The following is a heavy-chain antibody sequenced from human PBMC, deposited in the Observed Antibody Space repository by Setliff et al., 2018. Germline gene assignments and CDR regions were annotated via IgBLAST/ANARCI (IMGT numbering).Heavy chain of an antibody. CDR3: ARTNYYDSSTYFDY. V-gene: IGHV4-39*07. J-gene: IGHJ4*02. D-gene: IGHD3-22*01. CDR1: GGSISSSSYY. Sequence: SETLSLTCTVSGGSISSSSYYWGWIRQPPGKGLEWIGNINYSGSTYYNPSLKSRVTISVDTSKNQFSLKLSSVTAADTAVYYCARTNYYDSSTYFDYWGQGTLVTVSS. CDR2: INYSGST.